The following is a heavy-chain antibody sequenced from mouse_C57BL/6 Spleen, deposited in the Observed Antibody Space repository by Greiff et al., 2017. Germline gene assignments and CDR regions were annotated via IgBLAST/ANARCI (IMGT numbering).Heavy chain of an antibody. CDR1: GYTFTDYE. V-gene: IGHV1-15*01. CDR2: IDPETGGT. D-gene: IGHD3-2*02. Sequence: QVQLKQSGAELVRPGASVTLSCKASGYTFTDYEMHWVKQTPVHGLEWIGAIDPETGGTAYNQKFKGKAILTADKSSSTAYMELRSLTSEDSAVYYDTRVPLDSSGPYYFDDWGQGTTLTVSS. CDR3: TRVPLDSSGPYYFDD. J-gene: IGHJ2*01.